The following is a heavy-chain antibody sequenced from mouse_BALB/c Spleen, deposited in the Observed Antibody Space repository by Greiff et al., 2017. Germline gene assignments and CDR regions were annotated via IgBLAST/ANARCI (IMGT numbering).Heavy chain of an antibody. V-gene: IGHV1S135*01. D-gene: IGHD1-1*02. J-gene: IGHJ3*01. Sequence: VQLQQSGPELMKPGASVKISCKASGYSFTSYYMNWVKQSHGKSLEWIGYIDPFNGGTSYNQKFKGKATLTVDKSSSTAYMHLSSLTSEDSAVYYCARDYGAWFAYWGQGTLVTVSA. CDR2: IDPFNGGT. CDR3: ARDYGAWFAY. CDR1: GYSFTSYY.